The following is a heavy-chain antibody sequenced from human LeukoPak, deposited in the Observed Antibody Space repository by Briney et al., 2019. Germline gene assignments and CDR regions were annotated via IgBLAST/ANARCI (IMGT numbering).Heavy chain of an antibody. CDR3: ARHEVPFPGAFDI. V-gene: IGHV5-51*01. Sequence: GESLKISCKGSGYIFTSNWISWVRQKSGKGLEWMGIINPADFDTRYSPSFQGQVTISADKSISTAYLQWSSLKASDTAMYYCARHEVPFPGAFDIWGQGTRVTVSS. CDR1: GYIFTSNW. D-gene: IGHD2/OR15-2a*01. CDR2: INPADFDT. J-gene: IGHJ3*02.